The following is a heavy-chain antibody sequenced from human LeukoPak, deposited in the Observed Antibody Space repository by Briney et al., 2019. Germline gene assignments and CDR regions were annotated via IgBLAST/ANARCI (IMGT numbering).Heavy chain of an antibody. Sequence: PSETLSLTCNVSGGSISSNYWSWIRQPPGQGLEWIGYIYYSGSTDYNPSLKSRVTISVDTSKTQLSLKLSSVTAADTAVYYCARDLSWYGMDVWGQGTTVTVSS. CDR2: IYYSGST. D-gene: IGHD2/OR15-2a*01. V-gene: IGHV4-59*01. CDR3: ARDLSWYGMDV. CDR1: GGSISSNY. J-gene: IGHJ6*02.